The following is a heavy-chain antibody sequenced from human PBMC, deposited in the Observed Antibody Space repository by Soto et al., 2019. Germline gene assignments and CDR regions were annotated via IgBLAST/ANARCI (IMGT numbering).Heavy chain of an antibody. J-gene: IGHJ4*02. CDR3: ARLGGLRDNPGLIDY. CDR2: IYPGDSDT. D-gene: IGHD4-17*01. CDR1: GYSFTSYW. V-gene: IGHV5-51*01. Sequence: GESLKISCKGSGYSFTSYWIGWVRQMPGKGLEWMGIIYPGDSDTRYSPSFQGQVTISADKSISTAYLQWSSLKASDTAMYYCARLGGLRDNPGLIDYWGQGTLVTVSS.